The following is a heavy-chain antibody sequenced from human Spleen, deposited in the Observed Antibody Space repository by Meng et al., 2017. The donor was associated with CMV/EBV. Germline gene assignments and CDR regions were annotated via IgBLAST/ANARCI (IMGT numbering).Heavy chain of an antibody. Sequence: GESLKISCKAFGYSFTSYWIGWVRQMPGKGLEWMGIIYPGDSDTRYSPSFQGQVTISADKSISTAYLQWSSLKASDTAMYYCARFTTIYNWYFDLWGRGTLVTVSS. CDR1: GYSFTSYW. CDR2: IYPGDSDT. CDR3: ARFTTIYNWYFDL. V-gene: IGHV5-51*01. J-gene: IGHJ2*01. D-gene: IGHD5-24*01.